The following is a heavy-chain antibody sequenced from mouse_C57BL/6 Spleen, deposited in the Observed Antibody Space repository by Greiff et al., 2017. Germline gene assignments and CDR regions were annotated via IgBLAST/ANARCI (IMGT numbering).Heavy chain of an antibody. V-gene: IGHV1-80*01. Sequence: QVQLQQSGAELVKPGASVKISCKASGYAFSSYWMNWVKQRPGKGLEWIGQIYPGYGDTNYNGKFKGKATLTADKSSSTAYMQLSSLTSEDSAVYFCARFDYDLSRAMDYWGQGTSVTVSS. CDR1: GYAFSSYW. CDR2: IYPGYGDT. J-gene: IGHJ4*01. CDR3: ARFDYDLSRAMDY. D-gene: IGHD2-4*01.